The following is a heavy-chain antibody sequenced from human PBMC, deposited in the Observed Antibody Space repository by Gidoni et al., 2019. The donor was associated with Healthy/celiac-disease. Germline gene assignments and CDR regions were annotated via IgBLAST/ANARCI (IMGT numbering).Heavy chain of an antibody. Sequence: EVQLVESGGGLVQPGGSLRLSCAASGFTVSSNYMSWVRQAPGKGLEWVSVIYSGGSTYYADSVKGRFTISRDNSKNTLYLQMNSLRAEDTAVYYCARSSYGSNWFDPWGQGTLVTVSS. D-gene: IGHD4-17*01. CDR2: IYSGGST. V-gene: IGHV3-66*01. J-gene: IGHJ5*02. CDR3: ARSSYGSNWFDP. CDR1: GFTVSSNY.